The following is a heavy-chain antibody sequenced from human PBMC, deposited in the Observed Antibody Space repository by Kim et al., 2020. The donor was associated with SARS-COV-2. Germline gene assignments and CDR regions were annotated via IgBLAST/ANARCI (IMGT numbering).Heavy chain of an antibody. Sequence: GRFTISRYNAKNTLYLQMNSLRAEDTDVYYCARAYCGGDCYSWRASSFDYWGQGTLVTVSS. J-gene: IGHJ4*02. D-gene: IGHD2-21*02. V-gene: IGHV3-11*06. CDR3: ARAYCGGDCYSWRASSFDY.